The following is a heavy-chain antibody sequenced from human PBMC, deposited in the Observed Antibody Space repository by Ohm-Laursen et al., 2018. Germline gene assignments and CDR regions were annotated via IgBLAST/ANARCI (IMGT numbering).Heavy chain of an antibody. J-gene: IGHJ4*02. CDR2: MYISGST. CDR1: GASISYYY. CDR3: AGRGY. V-gene: IGHV4-4*07. Sequence: GTLSLTCTVSGASISYYYWSWIRQPAGKGLEWIGRMYISGSTNYNPSLKSRVSMSVDTSKNQFSLKLSSVTAADTAVYYCAGRGYWGQGTLVTVSS.